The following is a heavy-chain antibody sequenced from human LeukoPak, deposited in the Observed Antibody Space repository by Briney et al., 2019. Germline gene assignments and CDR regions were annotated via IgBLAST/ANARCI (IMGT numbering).Heavy chain of an antibody. J-gene: IGHJ4*02. Sequence: KPGGSLRLSCAASGFTFSSYAMSWVRQAPGKGLEWVSAISGSGGSTYYADSVKGRFTISRDNSKNTLYLQMNSLRAEDTAVYYCAKGDSGWYVFDYWGQGTLVTVSS. V-gene: IGHV3-23*01. CDR1: GFTFSSYA. CDR3: AKGDSGWYVFDY. D-gene: IGHD6-19*01. CDR2: ISGSGGST.